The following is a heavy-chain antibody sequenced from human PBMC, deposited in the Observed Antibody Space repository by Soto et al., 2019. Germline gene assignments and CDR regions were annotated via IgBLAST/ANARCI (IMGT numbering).Heavy chain of an antibody. J-gene: IGHJ6*02. CDR2: ISSSSSYI. CDR1: GFTFSSYS. CDR3: ARDGAMVRGVLRGMDV. V-gene: IGHV3-21*01. D-gene: IGHD3-10*01. Sequence: PGGSLRLSCAASGFTFSSYSMNWVRQAPGKGLEWVSSISSSSSYIYYADSVKGRFTISRDNAKNSLYLQMNSLRVEDTAVYYCARDGAMVRGVLRGMDVWGQGTTVTVSS.